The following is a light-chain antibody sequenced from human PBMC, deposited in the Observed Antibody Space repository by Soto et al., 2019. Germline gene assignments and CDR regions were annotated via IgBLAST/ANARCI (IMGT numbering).Light chain of an antibody. CDR3: QQRFTWPLT. J-gene: IGKJ4*01. V-gene: IGKV3-11*01. Sequence: ETVLTQSPATLSLSPGEGASLSCRASQTVSRFFAWYQQKHGQAPRLLIYGVSNRATGVPARFSGSGSGTDFTLSISSMEPEDSGVYYCQQRFTWPLTFGGGTKVEIK. CDR2: GVS. CDR1: QTVSRF.